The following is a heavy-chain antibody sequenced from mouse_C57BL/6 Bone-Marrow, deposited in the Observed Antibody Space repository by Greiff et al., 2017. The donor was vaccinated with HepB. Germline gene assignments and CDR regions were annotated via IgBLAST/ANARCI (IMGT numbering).Heavy chain of an antibody. D-gene: IGHD1-1*01. CDR1: GFSINSDCY. J-gene: IGHJ1*03. CDR3: ARDRYYGSSYGYFDV. Sequence: EVKLMESGPSLVRPSQTLSLTCTVTGFSINSDCYWIWIRQFPGNKLEYIGYTFYSGITYYNPSLESRTYITRNTSKNQFSLKLSSVTTEDTATYYCARDRYYGSSYGYFDVWGTGTTVTVSS. V-gene: IGHV3-3*01. CDR2: TFYSGIT.